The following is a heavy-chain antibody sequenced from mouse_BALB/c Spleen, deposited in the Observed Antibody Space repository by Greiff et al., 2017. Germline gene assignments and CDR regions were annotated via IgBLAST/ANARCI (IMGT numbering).Heavy chain of an antibody. CDR1: GYTFTSYY. CDR2: IYPGNVNT. D-gene: IGHD1-1*01. Sequence: VQLQQSGPELVKPGASVRISCKASGYTFTSYYIHWVKQRPGQGLEWIGWIYPGNVNTKYNEKFKGKATLTADKSSSTAYMQLSSLTSEDSAVYFCARDFITTAPFDYWGQGTTLTVSS. V-gene: IGHV1S56*01. J-gene: IGHJ2*01. CDR3: ARDFITTAPFDY.